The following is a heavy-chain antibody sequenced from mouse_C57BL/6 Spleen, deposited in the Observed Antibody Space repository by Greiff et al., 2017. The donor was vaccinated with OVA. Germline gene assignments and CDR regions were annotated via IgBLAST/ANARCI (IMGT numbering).Heavy chain of an antibody. D-gene: IGHD2-2*01. Sequence: VQLQQPGAELVRPGTSVKLSCKASGYTFTSYWMHWVKQRPGQGLEWIGVIDPSDSYTNYNQKFKGKATLTVDTSSSTAYMQLSSLTSEDSAVYYCARWLFDYWGQGTTLTVSS. CDR2: IDPSDSYT. V-gene: IGHV1-59*01. CDR1: GYTFTSYW. J-gene: IGHJ2*01. CDR3: ARWLFDY.